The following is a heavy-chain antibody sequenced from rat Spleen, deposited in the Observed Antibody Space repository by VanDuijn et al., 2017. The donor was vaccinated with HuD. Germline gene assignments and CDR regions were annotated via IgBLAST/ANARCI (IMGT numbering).Heavy chain of an antibody. CDR2: INYNGDS. D-gene: IGHD1-10*01. Sequence: EVRLQESGPGLVKPSQSLSLTCSVTGSSITSNYWGWIRKFPGNKMEWIGHINYNGDSTYNPSLKSRISITRDTSKNQFFLQLNSVSTEDTATYYCARHNVTTGDYFDYWGQGVMVTVSS. CDR1: GSSITSNY. CDR3: ARHNVTTGDYFDY. J-gene: IGHJ2*01. V-gene: IGHV3-1*01.